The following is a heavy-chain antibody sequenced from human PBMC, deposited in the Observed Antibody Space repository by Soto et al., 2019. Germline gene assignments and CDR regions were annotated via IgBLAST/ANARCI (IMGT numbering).Heavy chain of an antibody. Sequence: QVQLVESGGGVVQPGRSLRLSCAASGFTFISYGMHWVRQAPGKGLEWVAVIWYDGSNKYYADCVKGRFTISRDNSKNTVYLPMNGLRGEDTAVYYCARVGYYYESSGYPDYWGQGTLVTVSS. CDR3: ARVGYYYESSGYPDY. CDR1: GFTFISYG. CDR2: IWYDGSNK. J-gene: IGHJ4*02. V-gene: IGHV3-33*01. D-gene: IGHD3-22*01.